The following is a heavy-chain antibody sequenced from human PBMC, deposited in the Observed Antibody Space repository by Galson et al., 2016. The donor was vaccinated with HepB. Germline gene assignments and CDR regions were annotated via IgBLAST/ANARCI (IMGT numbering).Heavy chain of an antibody. CDR3: ARVERRRVREIIIPTSIGF. D-gene: IGHD3-10*01. V-gene: IGHV1-18*01. CDR1: GYTFINYG. J-gene: IGHJ4*02. Sequence: SVKVSCKASGYTFINYGVTWVRQAPGQGLEWMGWISAYTGNTNYAQKLQGRVTMTTDTSTNTAYMELRSLRSDDTALYYCARVERRRVREIIIPTSIGFRGQGTLVTVSS. CDR2: ISAYTGNT.